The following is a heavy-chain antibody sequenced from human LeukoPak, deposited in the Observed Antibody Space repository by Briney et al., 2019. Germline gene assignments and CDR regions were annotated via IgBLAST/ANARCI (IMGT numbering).Heavy chain of an antibody. V-gene: IGHV3-23*01. D-gene: IGHD4-17*01. CDR2: ISASGGSA. CDR1: GFTFSSCA. J-gene: IGHJ4*02. CDR3: AKDYTVTTRGYFEW. Sequence: GGSLRLSCAASGFTFSSCAMSWVRQAPGKGLEWVSVISASGGSAYYTDSVKGRFTISRDDSKDTLYLQMNSLRAEDTAVYYCAKDYTVTTRGYFEWWGQGTLVTVSS.